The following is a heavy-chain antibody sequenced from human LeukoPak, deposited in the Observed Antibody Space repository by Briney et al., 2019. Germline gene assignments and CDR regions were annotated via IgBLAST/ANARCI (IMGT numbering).Heavy chain of an antibody. CDR1: GFTFSSYW. V-gene: IGHV3-7*01. CDR3: ARDLMGTMVRGFYQSFDY. D-gene: IGHD3-10*01. CDR2: IKQDGSEK. Sequence: PGGSLRLSCAASGFTFSSYWMSWVRQAPGKGLEWVANIKQDGSEKYYVDSVKGRFTISRDNAKNSLYLQMNSLRAEDAAVYYCARDLMGTMVRGFYQSFDYWGQGTLVTVSS. J-gene: IGHJ4*02.